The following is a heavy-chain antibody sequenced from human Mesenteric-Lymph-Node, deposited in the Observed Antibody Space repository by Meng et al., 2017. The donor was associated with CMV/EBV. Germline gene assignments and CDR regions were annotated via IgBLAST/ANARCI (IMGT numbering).Heavy chain of an antibody. CDR1: GFTFSSYW. Sequence: GGSLRLSCAASGFTFSSYWMHWVRQAPGKGLVWVSRINSDGSSTSYADSVKGRFTISRDNAKNTLYLQMNSLRAEDTAVYYCAREIRDRDSSYYNGMDVWGQGTTVTVSS. CDR2: INSDGSST. D-gene: IGHD3-22*01. CDR3: AREIRDRDSSYYNGMDV. V-gene: IGHV3-74*01. J-gene: IGHJ6*02.